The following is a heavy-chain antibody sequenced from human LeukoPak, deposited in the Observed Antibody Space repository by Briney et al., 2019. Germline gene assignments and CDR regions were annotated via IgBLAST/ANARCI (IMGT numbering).Heavy chain of an antibody. CDR1: GLTFSSYA. V-gene: IGHV3-23*01. CDR3: AKDDAWLRFGE. CDR2: ISASGVNT. J-gene: IGHJ4*02. Sequence: GGSLRLSCAPSGLTFSSYAMNWVRQAPGKGLEWVSGISASGVNTFYADSVKGRFTISRDNSKNTLYLEVISLTAEDTAVYYCAKDDAWLRFGEWSQGTLVTVSS. D-gene: IGHD3-10*01.